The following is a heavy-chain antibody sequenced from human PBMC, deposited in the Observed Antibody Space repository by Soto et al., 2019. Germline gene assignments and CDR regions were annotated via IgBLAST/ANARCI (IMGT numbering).Heavy chain of an antibody. V-gene: IGHV4-4*02. D-gene: IGHD1-26*01. CDR3: ARVFSGSYSDY. CDR2: IFNSGNT. Sequence: QVQLQESSPGLVKPSGTLSLTCAVSGGSIRSNNWWSWVRQPPGEGLEWIGEIFNSGNTNLNPSLKTRVKISVDKSKNHFSLKLGSVTAADTAVYYCARVFSGSYSDYWGQGTLVTVSS. J-gene: IGHJ4*02. CDR1: GGSIRSNNW.